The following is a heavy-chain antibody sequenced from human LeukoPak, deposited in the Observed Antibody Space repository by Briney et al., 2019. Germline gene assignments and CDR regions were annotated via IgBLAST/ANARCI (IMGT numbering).Heavy chain of an antibody. Sequence: ASVKVSCKASGYTFTSYYMHWVRQAPGQGLEWMGLVDPEDGETIYAEKFQGRVTITADTSTDTAYMELSSLRSEDTAVYYCATSSGYHTSNYYYYYMDVWGKGTTVTVSS. CDR1: GYTFTSYY. D-gene: IGHD3-3*01. CDR3: ATSSGYHTSNYYYYYMDV. J-gene: IGHJ6*03. CDR2: VDPEDGET. V-gene: IGHV1-69-2*01.